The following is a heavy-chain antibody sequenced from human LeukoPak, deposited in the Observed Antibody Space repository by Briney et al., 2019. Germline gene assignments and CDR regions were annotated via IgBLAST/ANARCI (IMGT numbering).Heavy chain of an antibody. Sequence: GGSLRLSWAASGFTFSSYAMHWVRRAPGKGLEWVAFIRYDGSNKYYADSVKGRFTISRDNSKNTLYLQMNSLRAEDTAVYYCAKVSRYYYDSSGENWFDPWGQGTLVTVSS. D-gene: IGHD3-22*01. CDR3: AKVSRYYYDSSGENWFDP. J-gene: IGHJ5*02. CDR1: GFTFSSYA. CDR2: IRYDGSNK. V-gene: IGHV3-30*02.